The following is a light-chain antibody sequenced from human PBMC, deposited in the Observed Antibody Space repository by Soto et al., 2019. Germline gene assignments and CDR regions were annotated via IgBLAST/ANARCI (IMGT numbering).Light chain of an antibody. CDR3: VHTIHCPWT. CDR2: KVS. CDR1: QSLVHSDGNTY. Sequence: DVVMTQSPLSLPVTLGQPASISCRSSQSLVHSDGNTYLNWFQQRAGQSPRRLIYKVSNRDSGVPDRFSGSGSGTDFTLKISRVEAEDVGVYYCVHTIHCPWTLGQETKVEIK. J-gene: IGKJ1*01. V-gene: IGKV2-30*02.